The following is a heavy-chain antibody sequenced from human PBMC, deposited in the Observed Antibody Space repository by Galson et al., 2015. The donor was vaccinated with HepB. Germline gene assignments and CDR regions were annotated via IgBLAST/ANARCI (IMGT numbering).Heavy chain of an antibody. CDR1: GGSFSGYY. D-gene: IGHD6-19*01. CDR3: VERAVAGPLSWFDP. CDR2: TNHSGST. V-gene: IGHV4-34*01. Sequence: SLTCAVYGGSFSGYYWSWIRQPPGKGLEWIGETNHSGSTNYNPSLKSRVTILVDTSQNQFSLKPRSVTAADTAVYYCVERAVAGPLSWFDPWSQGTLVTVSS. J-gene: IGHJ5*02.